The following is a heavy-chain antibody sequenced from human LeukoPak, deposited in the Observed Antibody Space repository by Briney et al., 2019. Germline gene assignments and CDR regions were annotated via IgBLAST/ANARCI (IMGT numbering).Heavy chain of an antibody. CDR3: ARGVGIFTIFVVGPTNWFDP. J-gene: IGHJ5*02. V-gene: IGHV3-21*01. Sequence: GGTLRLSCAASGFTLSRYSMNWVGQAPGKGVEGGSSMCSSSSDIYYAETGKGRFTISRDNAKNTMYLQMNRVRAEDTAVYYCARGVGIFTIFVVGPTNWFDPWGQGTLVTVSS. CDR1: GFTLSRYS. D-gene: IGHD3-3*01. CDR2: MCSSSSDI.